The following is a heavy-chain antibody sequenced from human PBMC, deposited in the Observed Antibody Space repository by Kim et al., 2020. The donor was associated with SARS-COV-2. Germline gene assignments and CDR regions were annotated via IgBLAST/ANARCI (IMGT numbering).Heavy chain of an antibody. V-gene: IGHV3-7*01. CDR2: IKKDGSEE. CDR3: VRQDYYDSTGYYYYGLDV. Sequence: GGSLRLSCAASGFTLSNYWISWVRQTPGKGLEWVANIKKDGSEEFYVDSVKGRFTISRDNAKNSLFLQMNSLRAEDTAVYYCVRQDYYDSTGYYYYGLDVWGQGTTVTVSS. J-gene: IGHJ6*02. D-gene: IGHD3-22*01. CDR1: GFTLSNYW.